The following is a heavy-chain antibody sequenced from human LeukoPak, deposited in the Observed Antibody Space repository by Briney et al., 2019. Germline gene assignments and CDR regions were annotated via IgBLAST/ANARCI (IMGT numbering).Heavy chain of an antibody. J-gene: IGHJ3*02. CDR1: GFTFSSYS. CDR3: ARDAGYSSGWGAFDI. Sequence: GGSLRLSCAASGFTFSSYSMNWVRQAPGKGLEWVSYISSSSSTIYYADSVKGRFTISRDNAKNSLYLQMNSLRAEDTAVYYCARDAGYSSGWGAFDIWGQGAMVTVSS. CDR2: ISSSSSTI. D-gene: IGHD6-19*01. V-gene: IGHV3-48*01.